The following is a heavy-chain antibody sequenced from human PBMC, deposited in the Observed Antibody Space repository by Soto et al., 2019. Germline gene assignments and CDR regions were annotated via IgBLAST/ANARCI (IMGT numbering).Heavy chain of an antibody. D-gene: IGHD3-16*01. CDR2: IYFNGNT. V-gene: IGHV4-59*01. CDR1: AASFSKYY. Sequence: SETLSLTCTVSAASFSKYYWSWIRQPPGKGLEWIGYIYFNGNTDYNPSLKRRVTISIDTSKKQISLNLTSVTDADTAVYYCASVTFGGVVLAHWGQGTLVTSPQ. CDR3: ASVTFGGVVLAH. J-gene: IGHJ4*02.